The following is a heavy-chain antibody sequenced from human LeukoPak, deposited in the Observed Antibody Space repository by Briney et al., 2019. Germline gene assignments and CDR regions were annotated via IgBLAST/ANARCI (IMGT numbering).Heavy chain of an antibody. V-gene: IGHV3-74*01. CDR3: ARDWQDTGAFDY. J-gene: IGHJ4*02. D-gene: IGHD1-26*01. Sequence: PGGSLRLSCAASGFTFSSYWMHWVRQAPGEGLVWVSRINSDGRSTSYADSVKGRFTISRDNAKNTLYLQMNSLRAEDTAVYYCARDWQDTGAFDYWGQGTLVTVSS. CDR1: GFTFSSYW. CDR2: INSDGRST.